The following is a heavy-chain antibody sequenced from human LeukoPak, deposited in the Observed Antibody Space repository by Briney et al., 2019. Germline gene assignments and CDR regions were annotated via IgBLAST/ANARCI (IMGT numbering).Heavy chain of an antibody. Sequence: GGSLRLSCAASGFIFRTYWMTWVRQTPGKGLEWVANINRDGSVEHYADSVNGRFTVSRDNAKNTLYLQMNSLRAEDTAVYYCAKDQCSSNCLSDYWGQGTLVTVSS. CDR2: INRDGSVE. D-gene: IGHD6-13*01. J-gene: IGHJ4*02. V-gene: IGHV3-7*03. CDR1: GFIFRTYW. CDR3: AKDQCSSNCLSDY.